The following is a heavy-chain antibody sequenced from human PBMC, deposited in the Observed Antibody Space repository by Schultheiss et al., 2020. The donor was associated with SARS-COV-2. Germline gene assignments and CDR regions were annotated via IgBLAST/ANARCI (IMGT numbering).Heavy chain of an antibody. J-gene: IGHJ6*02. CDR2: IIPIFGTA. D-gene: IGHD5-18*01. CDR3: ARDFYTQDTAMPNYYYYGMDV. V-gene: IGHV1-69*13. Sequence: SVKVSCKASGGTFSSYAISWVRQAPGQGLEWMGGIIPIFGTANYAQKFQGRVTITADESTSTAYMELSSLRSEDTAVYYCARDFYTQDTAMPNYYYYGMDVWGQGTTVTVSS. CDR1: GGTFSSYA.